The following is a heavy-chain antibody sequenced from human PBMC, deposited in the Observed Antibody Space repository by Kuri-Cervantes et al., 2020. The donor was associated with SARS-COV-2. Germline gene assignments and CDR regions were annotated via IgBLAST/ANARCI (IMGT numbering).Heavy chain of an antibody. V-gene: IGHV4-39*01. Sequence: ESLKISCTVSGGSISSSSYYWGWIRQPPGKGLEWIGSIYYSGSTYYNPSLKSRVTISVDTSKNQFSLKLSSVTAADTAVYYCARRGYDFWSGTHNGGMEVWGQGTTVTVSS. CDR1: GGSISSSSYY. J-gene: IGHJ6*02. CDR3: ARRGYDFWSGTHNGGMEV. D-gene: IGHD3-3*01. CDR2: IYYSGST.